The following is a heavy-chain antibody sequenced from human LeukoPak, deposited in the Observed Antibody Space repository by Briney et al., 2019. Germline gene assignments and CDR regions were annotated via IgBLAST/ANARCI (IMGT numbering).Heavy chain of an antibody. J-gene: IGHJ3*02. V-gene: IGHV3-7*01. CDR3: ATIXAQTFXI. CDR1: GFSFRSHW. D-gene: IGHD4/OR15-4a*01. CDR2: IKPDGSDK. Sequence: GGSLRLSCVGSGFSFRSHWVNWVRQSPGKGLEWVANIKPDGSDKYYVDSARGRFTVSRDNAKNSAFLQMNSLRAEDTAIHYCATIXAQTFXIWGQGXLVSVSS.